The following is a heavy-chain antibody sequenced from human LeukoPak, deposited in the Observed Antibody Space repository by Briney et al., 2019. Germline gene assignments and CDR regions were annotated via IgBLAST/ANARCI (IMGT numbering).Heavy chain of an antibody. CDR2: INPNSGGT. CDR3: ARGGWLRPGDYFDY. Sequence: GGSLRLSCAASGFTFSSYGMHWVRQAPGQGLEWMGWINPNSGGTNYAQKFQGWVTMTRDTSISTAYMELSRLRSDDTAVYYCARGGWLRPGDYFDYWGQGTLVTVSS. J-gene: IGHJ4*02. CDR1: GFTFSSYG. D-gene: IGHD5-12*01. V-gene: IGHV1-2*04.